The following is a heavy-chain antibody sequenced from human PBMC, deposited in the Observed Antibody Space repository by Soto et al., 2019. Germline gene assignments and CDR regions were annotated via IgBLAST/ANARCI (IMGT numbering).Heavy chain of an antibody. J-gene: IGHJ6*03. Sequence: ASVKVSCKASAYTFTSYGISWVRQPPGQELEWMGWISAYNGNTNYAQKLQGRVTMTTETYTSTAYMELRGLRSDDTAVYYCGRVYITGTTWGTVYYYYMDVWGKGTTVTVSS. CDR2: ISAYNGNT. D-gene: IGHD1-7*01. CDR1: AYTFTSYG. V-gene: IGHV1-18*04. CDR3: GRVYITGTTWGTVYYYYMDV.